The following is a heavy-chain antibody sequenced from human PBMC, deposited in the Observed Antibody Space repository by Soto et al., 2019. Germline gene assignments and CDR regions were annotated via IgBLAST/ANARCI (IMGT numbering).Heavy chain of an antibody. CDR1: GFMFSSYA. D-gene: IGHD1-26*01. Sequence: QVQLMESGGGVVQPGRSLSLSCAASGFMFSSYAMYWVRRAPGKGPEWVAVISNDGSHEYYLDSVKGRFSSSRDNSMNTLYLHMNSLRPDDTAFYYCARVGSGGGGDYWGQGTLVTVAS. V-gene: IGHV3-30*03. CDR3: ARVGSGGGGDY. CDR2: ISNDGSHE. J-gene: IGHJ4*02.